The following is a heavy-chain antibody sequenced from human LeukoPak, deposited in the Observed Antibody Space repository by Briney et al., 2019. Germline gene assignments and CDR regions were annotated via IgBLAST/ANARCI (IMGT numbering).Heavy chain of an antibody. CDR1: GFTFSNYG. CDR3: ARSYYDGRGSDY. J-gene: IGHJ4*02. D-gene: IGHD3-22*01. Sequence: GGSLRLSCAASGFTFSNYGMHWVRRAPGKGLEWVSFIRYDGSNEYYADSVKGRFTISRDNSKNTLHLQMNSLRAEDTAVYYCARSYYDGRGSDYWGQGTLVTVSS. V-gene: IGHV3-30*02. CDR2: IRYDGSNE.